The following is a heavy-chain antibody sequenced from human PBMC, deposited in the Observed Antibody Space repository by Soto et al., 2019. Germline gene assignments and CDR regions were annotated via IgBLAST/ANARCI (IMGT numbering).Heavy chain of an antibody. CDR2: INPNDSYT. CDR1: GYRFTSNW. D-gene: IGHD3-10*01. J-gene: IGHJ4*02. V-gene: IGHV5-51*01. Sequence: EVQLVQSGAEVKKPGESLKISCKGSGYRFTSNWIGWVRQMPGKGLEWMGIINPNDSYTTYSPSFQGQVTISGDKSISTGYLQWRSLKASDTAIYFCARHGDYYGSGSYFGYWGQGTLVTVSS. CDR3: ARHGDYYGSGSYFGY.